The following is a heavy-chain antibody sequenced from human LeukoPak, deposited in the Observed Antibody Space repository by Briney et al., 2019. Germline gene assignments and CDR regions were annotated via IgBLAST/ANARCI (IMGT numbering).Heavy chain of an antibody. V-gene: IGHV3-30*02. CDR2: IRSDGSER. CDR1: GFVFSNYA. Sequence: GGSLRLSCAASGFVFSNYAMHWVRQAPGKGLEWVTFIRSDGSERYYAHSVKSRFTISRDNSKNALFLQMNSLRPEDTAVYYCAKVRETYYNAYGAWGQGTLVTVSS. D-gene: IGHD3-16*01. CDR3: AKVRETYYNAYGA. J-gene: IGHJ5*02.